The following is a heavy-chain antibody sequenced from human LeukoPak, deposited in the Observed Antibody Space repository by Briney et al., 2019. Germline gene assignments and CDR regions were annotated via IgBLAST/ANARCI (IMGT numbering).Heavy chain of an antibody. CDR1: GFTFTTFW. Sequence: GGSLRLSCAASGFTFTTFWMNWVRQAPGKGLEWVSSISSSSSYIYYADSVKGRFTISRDNAKNSLYLQMNSLRAEDTAVYYCARDIDSSGYPYYYYGMDVWGQGTTVTVSS. V-gene: IGHV3-21*01. J-gene: IGHJ6*02. CDR2: ISSSSSYI. D-gene: IGHD3-22*01. CDR3: ARDIDSSGYPYYYYGMDV.